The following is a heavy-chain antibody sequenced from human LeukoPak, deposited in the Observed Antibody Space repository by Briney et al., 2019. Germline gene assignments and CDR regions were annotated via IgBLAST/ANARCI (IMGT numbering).Heavy chain of an antibody. CDR1: GYTFTSYG. V-gene: IGHV1-18*04. Sequence: ASVKVSCKASGYTFTSYGISWVRQAPGQGLEWMGWISAYNGNTNYAQKLQGRVTMTTDTSTSTAYMALRSLRSDDTAAYYCARDVKGIAAAGTGAFDIWGQGTMVTVSS. CDR3: ARDVKGIAAAGTGAFDI. CDR2: ISAYNGNT. D-gene: IGHD6-13*01. J-gene: IGHJ3*02.